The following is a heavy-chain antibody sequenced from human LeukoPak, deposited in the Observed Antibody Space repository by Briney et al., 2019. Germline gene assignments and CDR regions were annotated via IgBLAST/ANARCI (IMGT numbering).Heavy chain of an antibody. V-gene: IGHV3-21*04. CDR1: GFTFSSYS. D-gene: IGHD3-10*02. J-gene: IGHJ6*02. CDR3: ARDLHYYVAMDV. Sequence: PGGSLRLSCAASGFTFSSYSMNWVRQAPGKGLEWVSSISSSSSYIYYADPVKGRFTISRDNAKNSLYLKMNSLRAEDTALYYCARDLHYYVAMDVWGQGTTVTVSS. CDR2: ISSSSSYI.